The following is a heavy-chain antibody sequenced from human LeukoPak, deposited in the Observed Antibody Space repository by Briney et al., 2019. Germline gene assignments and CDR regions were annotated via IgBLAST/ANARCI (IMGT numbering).Heavy chain of an antibody. D-gene: IGHD5-18*01. CDR3: ASLVDTAMVTDWFDP. V-gene: IGHV1-2*02. CDR1: GYTFTGYH. J-gene: IGHJ5*02. CDR2: INPNSGGT. Sequence: ASVKVSCKASGYTFTGYHMHWVRQAPGQGLEWMGWINPNSGGTNYAQKFQGRVTMTRDTSISTAYMELSRLRSDDTAVYYCASLVDTAMVTDWFDPWGQGTLVTVSS.